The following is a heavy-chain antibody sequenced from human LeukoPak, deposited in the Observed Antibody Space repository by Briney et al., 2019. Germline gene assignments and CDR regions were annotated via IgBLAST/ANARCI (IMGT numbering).Heavy chain of an antibody. CDR3: ARAPIVVVPAAMVPYYYYYMDV. Sequence: SETLSLTCTVSGGSISSYYWSWIRQPPGKGLEWIGYIYYSGSTNYNPSLKSRVTISVDTSKNQFSLKLSFVTTADTAVYYCARAPIVVVPAAMVPYYYYYMDVWGKGTTVTVSS. CDR2: IYYSGST. CDR1: GGSISSYY. V-gene: IGHV4-59*01. D-gene: IGHD2-2*01. J-gene: IGHJ6*03.